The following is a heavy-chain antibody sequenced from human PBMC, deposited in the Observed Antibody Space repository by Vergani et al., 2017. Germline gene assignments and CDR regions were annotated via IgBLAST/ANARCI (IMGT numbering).Heavy chain of an antibody. CDR1: GGSISSYY. D-gene: IGHD5-12*01. CDR3: ARAILGATIYFDY. V-gene: IGHV4-59*01. J-gene: IGHJ4*02. Sequence: QVQLQESGPGLVKPSETLSLTCTVSGGSISSYYWSWIRQPPGKRLEWIGYIYYSGSTNYNPSLKSRVTISVDTSKNQFSLKLSSVTAADTAVYYCARAILGATIYFDYWGQGTLVTVSS. CDR2: IYYSGST.